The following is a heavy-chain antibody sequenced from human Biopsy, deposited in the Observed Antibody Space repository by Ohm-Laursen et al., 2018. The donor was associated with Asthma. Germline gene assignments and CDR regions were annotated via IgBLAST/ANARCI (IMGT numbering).Heavy chain of an antibody. D-gene: IGHD3-3*01. CDR1: GVVFRSHA. V-gene: IGHV3-30-3*02. CDR2: VSYDGGVA. CDR3: AKRRGYSDLTDFDH. Sequence: SLRLSCAASGVVFRSHAMHWVRQAPGKGLERVAAVSYDGGVAHYADSMKGRFTITRDNDKSTLYLQMNRLRTDETAVYYCAKRRGYSDLTDFDHWGQGTLVTVSS. J-gene: IGHJ4*02.